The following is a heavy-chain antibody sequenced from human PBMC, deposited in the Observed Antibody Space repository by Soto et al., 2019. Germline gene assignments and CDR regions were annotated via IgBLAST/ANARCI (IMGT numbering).Heavy chain of an antibody. J-gene: IGHJ4*02. D-gene: IGHD6-13*01. V-gene: IGHV3-7*01. CDR3: GRDAGRRFDY. CDR1: GFTFSSYW. Sequence: EVQLVESGGGLVQPGGSLRLSCAASGFTFSSYWMTWARQAPGKALEWVASMNRDGSEKRYVDSVEGRFTISRDNAKNSLFLQMNSLSPDDTAVYYCGRDAGRRFDYWGQGSLVTVSS. CDR2: MNRDGSEK.